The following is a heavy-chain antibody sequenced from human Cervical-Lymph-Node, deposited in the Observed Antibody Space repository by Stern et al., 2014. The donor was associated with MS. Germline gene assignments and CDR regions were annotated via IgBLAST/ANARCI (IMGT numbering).Heavy chain of an antibody. V-gene: IGHV3-30-3*01. CDR1: GFSFTGHT. CDR2: MSYDASNN. D-gene: IGHD4-11*01. Sequence: VQLVESGGGVVQPGRSLRLSCEGSGFSFTGHTMHWVRQAHGKGLEWVSYMSYDASNNQYAGSVKARFTISRDTSKNTLYLQLNGLRIEDTALYYCARDGYRNYSPHIDYWGQGTLVTVSS. CDR3: ARDGYRNYSPHIDY. J-gene: IGHJ4*02.